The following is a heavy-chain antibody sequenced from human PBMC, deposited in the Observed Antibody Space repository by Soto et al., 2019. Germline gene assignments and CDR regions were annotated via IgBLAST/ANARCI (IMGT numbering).Heavy chain of an antibody. Sequence: EVQLVESGGGLVKHGGSLRLSCAASGITFSSYSMNWVRQAPGKGLERVSAISSRSDDIYYPVSVKGRFTISRANAKSPLYLQMNSLTAEDTAAYVCARSTPVSGSNSPAGDYWGQGTRVTVSS. CDR2: ISSRSDDI. J-gene: IGHJ4*02. CDR3: ARSTPVSGSNSPAGDY. D-gene: IGHD6-19*01. CDR1: GITFSSYS. V-gene: IGHV3-21*01.